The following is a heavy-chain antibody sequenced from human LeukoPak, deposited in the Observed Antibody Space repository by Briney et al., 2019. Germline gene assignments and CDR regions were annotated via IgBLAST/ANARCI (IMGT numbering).Heavy chain of an antibody. CDR1: GCTFSSYW. CDR2: VNSDGST. D-gene: IGHD2-21*01. CDR3: CRTPSEIGGYCPDYFRH. V-gene: IGHV3-74*01. J-gene: IGHJ1*01. Sequence: GSLTLTCAASGCTFSSYWMHWVRQAQGHGLVLVSRVNSDGSTTYADYVKSRFTISRDNAKNTESPLMNSLGAADTGVYYCCRTPSEIGGYCPDYFRHWGQGTLVTVSS.